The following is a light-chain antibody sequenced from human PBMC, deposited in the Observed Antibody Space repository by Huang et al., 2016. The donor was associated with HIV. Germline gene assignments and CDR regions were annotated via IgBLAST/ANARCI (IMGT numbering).Light chain of an antibody. CDR1: QSVNSGY. V-gene: IGKV3-20*01. CDR3: QQYGSSPAT. CDR2: GAS. Sequence: EIVLTQSPGTLSLSPGERTTLSCRASQSVNSGYLAWYQQKPGQAPRLLIYGASTRATGIPGRFSGSGSGTDFTRTISRLQPEDFAVYYCQQYGSSPATFGQGTKVEVK. J-gene: IGKJ1*01.